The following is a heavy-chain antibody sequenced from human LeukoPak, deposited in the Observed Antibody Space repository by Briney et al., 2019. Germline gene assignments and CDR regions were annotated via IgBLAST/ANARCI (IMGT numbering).Heavy chain of an antibody. V-gene: IGHV1-69*05. CDR2: LHPLSGTS. Sequence: GVSVKVYCKARGGSLNHYDISRVRQAPGYRLEWMVKLHPLSGTSDYAHKFQARVKITMDESTAYMELSSLRPEDTSVCYCARIEDSTHGLLDYWGRGTLVTVSS. D-gene: IGHD5-12*01. CDR3: ARIEDSTHGLLDY. J-gene: IGHJ4*02. CDR1: GGSLNHYD.